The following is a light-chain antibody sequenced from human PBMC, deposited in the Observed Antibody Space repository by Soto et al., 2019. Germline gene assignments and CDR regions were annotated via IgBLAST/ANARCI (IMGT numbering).Light chain of an antibody. CDR3: QQYRT. CDR1: QSVSSN. Sequence: EIVMTQSPATLSVSPGERATLSCRASQSVSSNLAWYQQKPGQAPRLLIYGAYTRAAGVPARFSGSGSGTEFTLTITSLQSEDIAVYYCQQYRTFGQGTKVDIK. CDR2: GAY. J-gene: IGKJ1*01. V-gene: IGKV3-15*01.